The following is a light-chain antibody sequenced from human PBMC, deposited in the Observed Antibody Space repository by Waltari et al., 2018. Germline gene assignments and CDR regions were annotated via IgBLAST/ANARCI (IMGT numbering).Light chain of an antibody. Sequence: DIRLTQSPSSLSASVGDRVTITCRARHGISYYLAWFQQKPGKAPKPLIFGASSLQSGVPWRFSGGGSETFFSLTINDLQPEDFATYYCQQYNSYPPTFGGGTRV. V-gene: IGKV1-16*01. CDR1: HGISYY. J-gene: IGKJ4*01. CDR3: QQYNSYPPT. CDR2: GAS.